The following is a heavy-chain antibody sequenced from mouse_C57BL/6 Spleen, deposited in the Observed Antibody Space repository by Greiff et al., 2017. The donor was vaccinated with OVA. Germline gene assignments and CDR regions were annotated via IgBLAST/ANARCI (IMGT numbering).Heavy chain of an antibody. CDR2: IDPNSGGT. Sequence: QVQLKQPGAELVKPGASVKLSCKASGYTFTSYWMHWVKQRPGRGLEWIGRIDPNSGGTKYNEKFKSKATLTVDKPSSTAYMQLSSLTSEDSAVYYCAKDMVYDGYYDWYFDVWGTGTTVTVSS. CDR1: GYTFTSYW. J-gene: IGHJ1*03. V-gene: IGHV1-72*01. D-gene: IGHD2-3*01. CDR3: AKDMVYDGYYDWYFDV.